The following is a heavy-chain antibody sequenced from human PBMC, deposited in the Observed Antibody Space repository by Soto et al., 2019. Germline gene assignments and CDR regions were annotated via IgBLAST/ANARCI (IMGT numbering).Heavy chain of an antibody. Sequence: SVKVSCKASGYTFTSYGISWVRQAPGQGLEWMGWISAYNGNTNYAQKLQGRVTMTTDTSTSTAYMELRSLRSDDTAVYYCARVRASIYYDSSGYYEGWFDPWGQGTLVTVSS. CDR1: GYTFTSYG. V-gene: IGHV1-18*01. CDR3: ARVRASIYYDSSGYYEGWFDP. J-gene: IGHJ5*02. CDR2: ISAYNGNT. D-gene: IGHD3-22*01.